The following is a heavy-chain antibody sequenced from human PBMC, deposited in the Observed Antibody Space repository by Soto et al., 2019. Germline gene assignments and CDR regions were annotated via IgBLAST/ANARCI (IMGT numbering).Heavy chain of an antibody. J-gene: IGHJ3*02. CDR3: ANYRTISHVAFNI. D-gene: IGHD3-10*01. CDR2: VDPHSDNN. CDR1: GYTFTSYD. V-gene: IGHV1-8*01. Sequence: QVQLVQSGAEVKKPGASVKVSCKASGYTFTSYDINWVRQAPGQGLEWIGWVDPHSDNNGYAQKFRDRVTLTRDTSISTVYMERSSLRSEDTAVYYCANYRTISHVAFNIWGQGTMVTVSS.